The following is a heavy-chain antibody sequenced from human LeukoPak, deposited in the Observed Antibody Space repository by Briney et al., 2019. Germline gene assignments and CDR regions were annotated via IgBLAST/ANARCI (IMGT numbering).Heavy chain of an antibody. Sequence: SETLSLTCTVSGGSISTYYWSWIRQPPGKGLEWIGYISFSGSTNYNPSLKSRVTMSVDTSKNQFSLKLNPVTAADTAVYYCARGLGQLRGGYYTVDYWGQGTLVTVSS. V-gene: IGHV4-59*01. J-gene: IGHJ4*02. D-gene: IGHD3-3*01. CDR2: ISFSGST. CDR3: ARGLGQLRGGYYTVDY. CDR1: GGSISTYY.